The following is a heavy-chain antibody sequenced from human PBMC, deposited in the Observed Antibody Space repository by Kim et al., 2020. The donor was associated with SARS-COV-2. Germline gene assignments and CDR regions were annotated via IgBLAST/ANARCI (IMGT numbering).Heavy chain of an antibody. J-gene: IGHJ6*03. Sequence: GGFLRLSCAASGFSFETYGIHWVRQSAGKGLEWVAVISHDGTKQYYGDSVKGRFTISRDNSKNTVSLQMNSLRAEDTALYHCAKPYCSDASCNRYYYYSMDVWGNGTTVTVSS. CDR1: GFSFETYG. V-gene: IGHV3-30*18. D-gene: IGHD2-2*01. CDR2: ISHDGTKQ. CDR3: AKPYCSDASCNRYYYYSMDV.